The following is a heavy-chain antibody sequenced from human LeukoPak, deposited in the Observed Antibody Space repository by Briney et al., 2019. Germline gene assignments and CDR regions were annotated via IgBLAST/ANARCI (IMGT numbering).Heavy chain of an antibody. Sequence: SETLSLTCTVSGGSINSGDVYWGWIRQSPGKGLEWIGAIYYSGVTFYNPSLKSRVTISVDTSKNQFSLKLTSVTAADTSIYYCVGRKSTTPNWFDPWGQGILVTVSS. J-gene: IGHJ5*02. CDR3: VGRKSTTPNWFDP. CDR1: GGSINSGDVY. V-gene: IGHV4-39*01. CDR2: IYYSGVT. D-gene: IGHD1-1*01.